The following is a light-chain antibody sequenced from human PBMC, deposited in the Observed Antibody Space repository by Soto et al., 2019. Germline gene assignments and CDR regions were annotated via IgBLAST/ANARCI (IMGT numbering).Light chain of an antibody. V-gene: IGKV3-20*01. CDR1: QSVSSSY. CDR3: QQYGSSPHI. Sequence: EIVLTQSPGTLSLSPGERVTLSCRASQSVSSSYLAWYQQKHGQAPRLLIYGASSRATGIPDRFSGSGSGTHFDLTIRILEPEDFAVYYCQQYGSSPHIFGQGTKLEIK. J-gene: IGKJ2*01. CDR2: GAS.